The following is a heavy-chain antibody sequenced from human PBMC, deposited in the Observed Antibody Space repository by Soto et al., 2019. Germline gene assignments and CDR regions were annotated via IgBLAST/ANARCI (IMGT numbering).Heavy chain of an antibody. V-gene: IGHV1-18*01. CDR3: ARDLGYCNISGCFRNWVDP. CDR2: ISTYDDKT. CDR1: GYSFRTHG. Sequence: QVQLVQSGAEVKTPGASVKVSCRASGYSFRTHGISWVRQAPGQGLEWMGWISTYDDKTNFPQKFQGRITMTTDTSTTTAYMELTSLRSDDTSVYLCARDLGYCNISGCFRNWVDPWGQGTLVTVPS. D-gene: IGHD3-9*01. J-gene: IGHJ5*02.